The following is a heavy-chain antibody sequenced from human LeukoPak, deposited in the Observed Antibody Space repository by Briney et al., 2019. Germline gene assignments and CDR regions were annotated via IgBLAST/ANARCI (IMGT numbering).Heavy chain of an antibody. Sequence: SVKVSCKASGGTFSSYAISWVRQAPGQGLEWMGRIIPIFGTANYAQKFQGSVTITTDESTNTAYMELSSLTSEDTAVYYCARAQYYYDSSGYFDYGGQGTLVTVSS. V-gene: IGHV1-69*05. CDR2: IIPIFGTA. D-gene: IGHD3-22*01. CDR1: GGTFSSYA. CDR3: ARAQYYYDSSGYFDY. J-gene: IGHJ4*02.